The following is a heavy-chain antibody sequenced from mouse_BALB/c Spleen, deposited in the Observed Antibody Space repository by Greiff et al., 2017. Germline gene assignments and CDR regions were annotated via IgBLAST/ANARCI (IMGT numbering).Heavy chain of an antibody. Sequence: VQLQQSGPELEKPGASVKISCKASGYSFTGYNMNWVKQSNGKSLEWIGNIDPYYGGTSYNQNFKDKASLTVDKSSSTAYMELHSLTSEDSAVYYCARGTGYAMDYWGQGTSVTVSS. CDR3: ARGTGYAMDY. J-gene: IGHJ4*01. CDR2: IDPYYGGT. V-gene: IGHV1S135*01. CDR1: GYSFTGYN.